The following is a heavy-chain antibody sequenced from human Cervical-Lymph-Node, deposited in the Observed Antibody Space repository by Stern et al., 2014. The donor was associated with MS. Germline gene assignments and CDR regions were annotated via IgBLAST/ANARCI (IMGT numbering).Heavy chain of an antibody. Sequence: QLQLQESGPGLVKPSETLSLTCTVSSYSISSGYYWGWIRQPPGKGLEWIGTIYHSGSTYYNPSLKSRVTISVHTSKNQFSLKLISVTAADTAMYYCAREEQQLVHGNWFDPWGQGTLVTVSS. J-gene: IGHJ5*02. D-gene: IGHD6-13*01. CDR3: AREEQQLVHGNWFDP. CDR1: SYSISSGYY. V-gene: IGHV4-38-2*02. CDR2: IYHSGST.